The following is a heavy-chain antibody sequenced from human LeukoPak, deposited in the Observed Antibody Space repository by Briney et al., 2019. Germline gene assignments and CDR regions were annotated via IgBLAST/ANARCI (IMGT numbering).Heavy chain of an antibody. CDR2: IIPIFGTA. D-gene: IGHD5-12*01. V-gene: IGHV1-69*13. CDR1: GYTFTGYY. CDR3: ASGGYGDRAMDV. J-gene: IGHJ6*03. Sequence: SVKVSCKASGYTFTGYYMHWVRQAPGQGLEWMGGIIPIFGTANYAQKFQGRVTITADESTSTAYMELSSLRSEDTAVYYCASGGYGDRAMDVWGKGTTVTISS.